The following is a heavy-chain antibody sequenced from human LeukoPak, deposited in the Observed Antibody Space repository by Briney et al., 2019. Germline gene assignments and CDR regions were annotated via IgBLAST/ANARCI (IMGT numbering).Heavy chain of an antibody. D-gene: IGHD2-2*01. J-gene: IGHJ6*02. Sequence: ASVKVSCKASGYTFTGYYMHWVRQAPGQGLEWMGWINPNSGGTNYAQKFQGRVTMTRDTSISTAYMELSRLRSDDTAVYCCARPVVPAALYGMDVWGQGTTVTVSS. CDR3: ARPVVPAALYGMDV. CDR1: GYTFTGYY. V-gene: IGHV1-2*02. CDR2: INPNSGGT.